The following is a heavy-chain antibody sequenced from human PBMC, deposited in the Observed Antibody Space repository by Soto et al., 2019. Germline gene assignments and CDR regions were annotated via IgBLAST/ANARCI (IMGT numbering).Heavy chain of an antibody. J-gene: IGHJ6*02. CDR2: ISAYNGNT. D-gene: IGHD2-2*01. CDR1: GYTFTSYG. CDR3: ARDGRVGCRSTSCWENYGMDV. Sequence: ASVKVSCKASGYTFTSYGISWVRQAPGQGLEWMGWISAYNGNTNYAQKLQGRVTMTTDTSTSTAYMELRSLSSDDTAVYYCARDGRVGCRSTSCWENYGMDVWGQGTTVTVSS. V-gene: IGHV1-18*04.